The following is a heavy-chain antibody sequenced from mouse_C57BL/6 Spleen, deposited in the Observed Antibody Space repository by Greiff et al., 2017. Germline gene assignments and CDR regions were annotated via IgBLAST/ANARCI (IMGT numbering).Heavy chain of an antibody. V-gene: IGHV3-6*01. J-gene: IGHJ2*01. CDR1: GYSITSDYY. Sequence: EESGPGLVKPSQSLSLTCSVTGYSITSDYYWNWIRQFPGNKLEWMGYISYDGSNNYNPSLKNRISITRDTSKNQFFLKLNSVTTEDTATYYCAREGDYFDYWGQGTTLTVSS. CDR3: AREGDYFDY. CDR2: ISYDGSN.